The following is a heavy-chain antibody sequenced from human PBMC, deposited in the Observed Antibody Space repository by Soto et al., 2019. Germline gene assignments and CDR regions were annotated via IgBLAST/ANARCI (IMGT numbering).Heavy chain of an antibody. V-gene: IGHV1-69*04. Sequence: ASVKVSCKASGGTFSSYTISWVRQAPGQGLEWMGRIIPILGIANYAQKFQGRVTITADKSTSTAYMELSSLRSEDTAVYYCARDPPPLYSSTWYWVYLGEGTLFTISS. CDR1: GGTFSSYT. CDR3: ARDPPPLYSSTWYWVY. CDR2: IIPILGIA. J-gene: IGHJ4*02. D-gene: IGHD6-13*01.